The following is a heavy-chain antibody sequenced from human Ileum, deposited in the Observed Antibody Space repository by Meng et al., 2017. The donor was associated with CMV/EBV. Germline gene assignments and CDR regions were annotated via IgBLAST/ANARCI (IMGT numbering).Heavy chain of an antibody. CDR2: SYSGGRST. CDR3: AKDMSRGARGPSFDS. CDR1: GFTFSSYA. V-gene: IGHV3-23*03. D-gene: IGHD5-24*01. J-gene: IGHJ4*02. Sequence: GESLKISCAASGFTFSSYAMSWVRQAPGKGPEWVSLSYSGGRSTKYADSVKGRFTISRDDSKKTLYLQMNSLRPDDTALYYCAKDMSRGARGPSFDSWGQGTVVTVSS.